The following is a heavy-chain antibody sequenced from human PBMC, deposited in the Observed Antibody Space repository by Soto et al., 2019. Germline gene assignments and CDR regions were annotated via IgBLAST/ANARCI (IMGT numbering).Heavy chain of an antibody. D-gene: IGHD1-26*01. Sequence: QITSKESGPTLVKPTQTLTLTCTFSGFSLTTSGVGVGWIRQPPGQALEWLALIYWDDDKRLSPSLESRLTVTKDTSKNQVVLTLTNVDPVDTATYYCAHRRGPVWETWFDPWGPGTLVTVSS. CDR3: AHRRGPVWETWFDP. CDR2: IYWDDDK. CDR1: GFSLTTSGVG. J-gene: IGHJ5*02. V-gene: IGHV2-5*02.